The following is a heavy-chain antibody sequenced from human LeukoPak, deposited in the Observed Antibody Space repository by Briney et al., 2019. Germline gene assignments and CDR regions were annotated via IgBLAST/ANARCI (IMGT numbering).Heavy chain of an antibody. CDR1: GYTFNHFG. CDR3: AREESGPWGSVPSDYYYYGMDV. D-gene: IGHD7-27*01. CDR2: ISAYNGNT. Sequence: ASVKVSCKASGYTFNHFGISWVRQAPGQGLEWMGWISAYNGNTNYAQKLQGRVTMTTDTSTSTAYMELRSLRSDDTAVYYCAREESGPWGSVPSDYYYYGMDVWGQGTTVTVSS. V-gene: IGHV1-18*01. J-gene: IGHJ6*02.